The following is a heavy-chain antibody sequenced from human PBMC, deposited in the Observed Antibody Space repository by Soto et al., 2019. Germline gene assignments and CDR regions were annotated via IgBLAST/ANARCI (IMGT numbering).Heavy chain of an antibody. CDR2: ISYDGSNK. CDR1: GFTFSSYA. J-gene: IGHJ6*02. D-gene: IGHD3-16*01. CDR3: ARDNRGGLGYYYYGMDV. Sequence: GGSLRLSCAASGFTFSSYAMHWVRQAPGKGLEWVAVISYDGSNKYYADSVKGRLTISRDNSKNTLYLQMNSLRAEDTAVYYCARDNRGGLGYYYYGMDVWGQGTTVTVSS. V-gene: IGHV3-30-3*01.